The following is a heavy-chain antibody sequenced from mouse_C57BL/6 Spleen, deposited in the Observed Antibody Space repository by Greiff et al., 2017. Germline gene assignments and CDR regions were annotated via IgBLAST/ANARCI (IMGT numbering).Heavy chain of an antibody. V-gene: IGHV1-61*01. Sequence: QVQLQQPGAELVRPGSSVKLSCKASGYTFTSYWLDWVKQRPGQGLEWIGNIYPSDSETHYNQKFKDKATLTVDKSSSTAYMQLSSLTSEDSAVYYCARILITTVVATGYFDVWGTGTTVTVSS. CDR2: IYPSDSET. CDR3: ARILITTVVATGYFDV. D-gene: IGHD1-1*01. J-gene: IGHJ1*03. CDR1: GYTFTSYW.